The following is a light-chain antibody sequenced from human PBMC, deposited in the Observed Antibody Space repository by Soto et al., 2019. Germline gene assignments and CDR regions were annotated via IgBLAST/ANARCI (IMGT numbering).Light chain of an antibody. V-gene: IGKV4-1*01. Sequence: DIELTQSPESLAVSPGERATISCKSSQSVSYSSNDRNFVAWYQQKAGQSPKLLLHWASIRESGVPDRFSGSASGTDFTLTISGPQAEDVAVYYCHQSYRSPWTFGQGTKVDI. CDR1: QSVSYSSNDRNF. CDR3: HQSYRSPWT. J-gene: IGKJ1*01. CDR2: WAS.